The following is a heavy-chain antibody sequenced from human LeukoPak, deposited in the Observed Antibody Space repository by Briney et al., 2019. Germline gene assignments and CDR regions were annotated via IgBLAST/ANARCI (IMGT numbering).Heavy chain of an antibody. CDR2: IYSSDYR. Sequence: PGGSLRLSCAASGLIVSSNHMNWVRQAPGKGLEWVSIIYSSDYRYYADSVKGRFTISRDNSKNTLYLQMNSLRAEDMALYYCAKGFRAYSSGWGNAFDIWGQGTMVTVSS. V-gene: IGHV3-53*05. CDR3: AKGFRAYSSGWGNAFDI. D-gene: IGHD6-19*01. J-gene: IGHJ3*02. CDR1: GLIVSSNH.